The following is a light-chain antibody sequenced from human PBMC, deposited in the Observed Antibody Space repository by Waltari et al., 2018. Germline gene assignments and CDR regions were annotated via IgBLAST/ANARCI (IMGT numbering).Light chain of an antibody. CDR1: QCISNY. V-gene: IGKV1-39*01. J-gene: IGKJ4*01. CDR2: AAS. CDR3: QQSYSTPLT. Sequence: DIQMTQSPSSLSASVGDRVTITCRASQCISNYINWYQQKPGRAPNLLISAASNLQSGVPSRFSGSGSGTDFTLTISSLQPEDFATYYCQQSYSTPLTFGGGTKVEIK.